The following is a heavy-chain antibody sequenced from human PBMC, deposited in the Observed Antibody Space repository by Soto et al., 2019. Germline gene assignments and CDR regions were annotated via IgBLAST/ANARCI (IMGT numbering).Heavy chain of an antibody. J-gene: IGHJ2*01. CDR2: IYYSGST. D-gene: IGHD2-21*02. Sequence: QVQLQESGPGLVKPSETLSLTCTVSGGSISSYYWSWIRQPPGKGLEWIGYIYYSGSTNYNPSLKSRVTISVDASKNQFSLKLSAVTAADTAEDYCASWGCDDWYFDLWGRGTLVTVSS. CDR3: ASWGCDDWYFDL. CDR1: GGSISSYY. V-gene: IGHV4-59*12.